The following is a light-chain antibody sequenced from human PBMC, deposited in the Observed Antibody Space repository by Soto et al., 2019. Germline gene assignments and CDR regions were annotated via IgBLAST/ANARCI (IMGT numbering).Light chain of an antibody. V-gene: IGLV2-8*01. CDR2: EVT. CDR1: SSDVGYYNY. J-gene: IGLJ1*01. Sequence: QSALTQPPSASGSPGQSVTISCTGTSSDVGYYNYVSWYQHHPGKAPKLMIYEVTKRPSGVPDRFSGSKSGNTASLTVSGLLFDDEADYYCSSYAGSNNFVFGTGTKVT. CDR3: SSYAGSNNFV.